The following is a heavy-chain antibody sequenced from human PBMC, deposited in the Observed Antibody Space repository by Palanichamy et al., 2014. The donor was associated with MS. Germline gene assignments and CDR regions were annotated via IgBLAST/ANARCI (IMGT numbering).Heavy chain of an antibody. CDR2: INKDGSEK. Sequence: EMQLVESGGGLVQPGGSLRLSCVVSGFTFRDYWMSWVRQAPGKGLEWVANINKDGSEKHYVDSVRGRFTISRDNAKNSLYLQMSSLRVEDTAVYYCARDNSGDGWYYWGQGTLVPVSS. D-gene: IGHD5-24*01. CDR1: GFTFRDYW. CDR3: ARDNSGDGWYY. V-gene: IGHV3-7*03. J-gene: IGHJ4*02.